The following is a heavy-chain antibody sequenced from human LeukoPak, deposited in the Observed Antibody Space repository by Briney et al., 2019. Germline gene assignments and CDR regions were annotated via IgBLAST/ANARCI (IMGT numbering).Heavy chain of an antibody. V-gene: IGHV3-74*01. CDR3: ARRAGGYSHPYDY. CDR1: GFTFTTFW. J-gene: IGHJ4*02. Sequence: GGSLRLSCATSGFTFTTFWMHWVRQAPGKGLVWVSRINHDGSSTNYADSVKGRFTISRDNSKNTLYLQMNSLRAEDTAVYYCARRAGGYSHPYDYWGQGILVTVSS. CDR2: INHDGSST. D-gene: IGHD4-23*01.